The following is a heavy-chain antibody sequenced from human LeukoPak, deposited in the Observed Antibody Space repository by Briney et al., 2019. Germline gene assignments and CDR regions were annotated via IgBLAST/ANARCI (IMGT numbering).Heavy chain of an antibody. CDR2: IYYSGST. J-gene: IGHJ4*02. V-gene: IGHV4-39*01. CDR1: GGSISSSSYY. CDR3: ARHVEHDYDFWSGLRTYYFDY. Sequence: SETLSLTCTVSGGSISSSSYYWGWIRQPPGKGLEWIGSIYYSGSTYYNPSLKSRVTISVDTSKNQFSLKLSSVTAADTAVYYCARHVEHDYDFWSGLRTYYFDYWGEGSLVTVCS. D-gene: IGHD3-3*01.